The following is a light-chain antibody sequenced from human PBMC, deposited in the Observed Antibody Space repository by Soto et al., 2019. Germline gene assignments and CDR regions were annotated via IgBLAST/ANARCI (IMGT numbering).Light chain of an antibody. CDR3: QQRSNWPRTWT. J-gene: IGKJ1*01. CDR2: DAS. V-gene: IGKV3-11*01. Sequence: ERVLTQSPGTLSLSPGERATLSCRASQSVSSYLAWYQQKPGQAPRLLIYDASNRATGIPARFSGSGSGTDFTLTISSLEPEDFAVYYCQQRSNWPRTWTFGQGTKVDIK. CDR1: QSVSSY.